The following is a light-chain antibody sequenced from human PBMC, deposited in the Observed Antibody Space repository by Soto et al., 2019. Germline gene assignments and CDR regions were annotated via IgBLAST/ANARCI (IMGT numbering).Light chain of an antibody. CDR1: QSITSSY. CDR3: QHYTSSPWT. V-gene: IGKV3-20*01. CDR2: GAS. Sequence: IVLTQSPGPLSLSPGERATLSCRASQSITSSYLAWYQQKPGQTPRLLIYGASSRATGIPDRFSSSGCGTDFTLTISSLEPEDLAVYYCQHYTSSPWTFGQGTKVEIK. J-gene: IGKJ1*01.